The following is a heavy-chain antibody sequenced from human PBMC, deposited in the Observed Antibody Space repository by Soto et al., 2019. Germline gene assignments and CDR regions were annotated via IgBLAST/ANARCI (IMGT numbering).Heavy chain of an antibody. J-gene: IGHJ5*02. CDR2: ISSSSSTI. CDR3: ARVIWSGHLTSDL. V-gene: IGHV3-48*02. CDR1: GFTFSSNS. Sequence: EEQVVESGGGLVQPGGSLRLCCAASGFTFSSNSMNWVRQAPGKGLEWISYISSSSSTIYADSVKGRFTISRDNAKNSLYLQMNSLRDEDTAVYYCARVIWSGHLTSDLWGQGTLVTVSS. D-gene: IGHD3-3*01.